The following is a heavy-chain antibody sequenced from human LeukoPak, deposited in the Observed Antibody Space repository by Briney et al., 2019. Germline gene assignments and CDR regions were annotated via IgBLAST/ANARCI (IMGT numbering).Heavy chain of an antibody. Sequence: ASVTVSCKASGYTFTSYGISWVRQAPGQGLEWMGWISAYNGNTNYAQKLQGRVTMTTDTSTSTAYMELRSLRSDDTAVYYCARDPAYCSSTSCPNDYWAREPWSPSPQ. CDR1: GYTFTSYG. V-gene: IGHV1-18*01. D-gene: IGHD2-2*01. J-gene: IGHJ4*02. CDR3: ARDPAYCSSTSCPNDY. CDR2: ISAYNGNT.